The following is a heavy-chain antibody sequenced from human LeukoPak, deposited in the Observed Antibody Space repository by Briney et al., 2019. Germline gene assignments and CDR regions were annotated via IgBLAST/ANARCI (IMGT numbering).Heavy chain of an antibody. CDR2: IIPIFGTA. CDR3: ATDGPKDYYDSSGYWRAFDI. CDR1: GGTFSSYA. Sequence: SVKVSCKASGGTFSSYAISWVRQAPGQGLEWMGGIIPIFGTANYAQKFQGRVTITADKSTSTAYMELSSLRSEDTAVYYCATDGPKDYYDSSGYWRAFDIWGQGTMVTVSS. D-gene: IGHD3-22*01. J-gene: IGHJ3*02. V-gene: IGHV1-69*06.